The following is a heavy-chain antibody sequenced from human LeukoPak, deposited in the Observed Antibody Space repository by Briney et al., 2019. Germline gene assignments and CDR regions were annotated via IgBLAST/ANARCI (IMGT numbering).Heavy chain of an antibody. CDR2: INPNSGGT. J-gene: IGHJ5*02. Sequence: ASVKVSCKASGYTFTGYYMHWVRQAPGQGLEWMGWINPNSGGTNYAQKFQGRVTMTRDTSISTAYMELSRLRSDDTAVYYCARDAVDIVATIHNWFDPWGQGTLATVSS. V-gene: IGHV1-2*02. D-gene: IGHD5-12*01. CDR3: ARDAVDIVATIHNWFDP. CDR1: GYTFTGYY.